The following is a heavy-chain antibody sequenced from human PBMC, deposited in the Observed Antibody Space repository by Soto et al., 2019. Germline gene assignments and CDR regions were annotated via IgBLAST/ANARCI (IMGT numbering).Heavy chain of an antibody. J-gene: IGHJ3*02. CDR3: ARVYDFWNDAFDI. CDR2: IWYDGSNK. CDR1: GFTFDDYG. D-gene: IGHD3-3*01. Sequence: PGGSLRLSCAASGFTFDDYGMHWVRQAPGKGLEWVAVIWYDGSNKYYADSVKGRFTISRDNSKNTLYLQMNSLRAEDTAVYYCARVYDFWNDAFDIWGQGTMVTVSS. V-gene: IGHV3-33*08.